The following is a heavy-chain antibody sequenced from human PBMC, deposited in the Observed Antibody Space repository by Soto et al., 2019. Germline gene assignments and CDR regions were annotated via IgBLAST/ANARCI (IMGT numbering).Heavy chain of an antibody. V-gene: IGHV1-18*01. J-gene: IGHJ4*02. CDR1: GYTFTSYG. CDR2: ISAYNGNT. D-gene: IGHD2-2*01. CDR3: ARDVEDIVVVPAAINFDY. Sequence: ASVKVSCKASGYTFTSYGISWVRQAPGQGLEWMGWISAYNGNTNYAQKLQGRVTMTADTSTSTAYMELRSLRSDDTAVYYCARDVEDIVVVPAAINFDYWGQGTLVTVSS.